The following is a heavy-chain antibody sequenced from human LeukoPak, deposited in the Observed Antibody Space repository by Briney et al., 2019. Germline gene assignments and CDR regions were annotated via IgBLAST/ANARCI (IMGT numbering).Heavy chain of an antibody. CDR2: INPTGDST. J-gene: IGHJ4*02. CDR3: ARHPSPQLHHFDY. D-gene: IGHD2-2*01. CDR1: GHTFTNYY. V-gene: IGHV1-46*01. Sequence: ASVKVSCKASGHTFTNYYIHWVRQAPGQGLEWMGIINPTGDSTTYAQKFQGRVTMTRDTSTNTVYMELSSLRSDDTAVYYCARHPSPQLHHFDYWGQGTLVTVSS.